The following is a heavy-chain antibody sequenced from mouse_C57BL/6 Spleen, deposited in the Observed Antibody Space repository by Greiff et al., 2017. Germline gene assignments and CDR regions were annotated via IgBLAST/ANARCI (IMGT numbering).Heavy chain of an antibody. CDR1: GFTFSDYG. V-gene: IGHV5-17*01. CDR2: ISSGSSTI. CDR3: ARAATGAMYY. J-gene: IGHJ4*01. Sequence: EVKLVESGGGLVKPGGSLKLSCAASGFTFSDYGMHWVRQAPEKGLEWVAYISSGSSTIYYADTVKGRFTISRDNAKNTLFLQMTSLRSEDTAMYYCARAATGAMYYWGQGTSVTVSS. D-gene: IGHD1-1*01.